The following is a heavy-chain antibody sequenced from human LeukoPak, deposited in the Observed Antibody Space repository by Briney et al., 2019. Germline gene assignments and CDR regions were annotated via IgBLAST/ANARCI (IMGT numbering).Heavy chain of an antibody. CDR2: ISSSSSYI. J-gene: IGHJ3*02. Sequence: GGSLRLSCAASGFTFRSYSMNWVRQAPGKGLEWVSFISSSSSYIYYADSVKGRFTISRDNAKNSLYLQMNSLRAEDTAVYYCVTAAGLKLDAFDIWGQGTMVTVSS. CDR1: GFTFRSYS. V-gene: IGHV3-21*01. CDR3: VTAAGLKLDAFDI. D-gene: IGHD6-13*01.